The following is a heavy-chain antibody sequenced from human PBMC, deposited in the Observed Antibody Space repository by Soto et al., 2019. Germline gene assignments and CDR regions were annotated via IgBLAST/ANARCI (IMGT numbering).Heavy chain of an antibody. D-gene: IGHD2-21*01. CDR1: GGTFSSYT. V-gene: IGHV1-69*02. Sequence: SVKVSCKASGGTFSSYTISWVRQAPGQGLEWMGRIIPILGIANYAQKFQGRVTITADKSTSTAYMELSSLRSEDTAVYYCARYGVVADRFDYWGQGTLVTVSS. J-gene: IGHJ4*02. CDR2: IIPILGIA. CDR3: ARYGVVADRFDY.